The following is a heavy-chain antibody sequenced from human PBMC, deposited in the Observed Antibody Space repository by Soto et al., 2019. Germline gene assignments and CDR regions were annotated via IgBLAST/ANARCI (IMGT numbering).Heavy chain of an antibody. CDR1: GGSISSGGYS. CDR2: IYHSGST. CDR3: ARESSSSWENWFDP. V-gene: IGHV4-30-2*01. Sequence: SETLSLTCAVSGGSISSGGYSWSWIRQPPGKGLEWIGYIYHSGSTYYNPSLKSRVTISVDRSKSQFSLKLSSVTAADTAVYYCARESSSSWENWFDPWGQGTLVTVPS. D-gene: IGHD6-13*01. J-gene: IGHJ5*02.